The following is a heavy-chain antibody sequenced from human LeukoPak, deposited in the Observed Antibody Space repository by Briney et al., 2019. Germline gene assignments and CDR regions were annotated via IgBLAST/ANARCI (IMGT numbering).Heavy chain of an antibody. D-gene: IGHD6-13*01. Sequence: GGSLRLSCAASGSTFSSYAMSWVRQAPGKGLEWVSAISGSGGSTYYADSVKGRFTISRDNSKNTLYLQMNSLRAEDTAVYYCAKLRRASSSWYDAFDIWGQGTMVTVSS. CDR2: ISGSGGST. V-gene: IGHV3-23*01. CDR3: AKLRRASSSWYDAFDI. J-gene: IGHJ3*02. CDR1: GSTFSSYA.